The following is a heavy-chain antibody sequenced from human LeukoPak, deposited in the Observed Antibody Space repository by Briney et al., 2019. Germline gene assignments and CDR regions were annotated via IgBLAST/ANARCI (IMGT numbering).Heavy chain of an antibody. CDR3: ARSTRRYFDY. J-gene: IGHJ4*02. Sequence: GGSLRLSCAASGFTVSSNYMSWVRQAPGKGLEWVSVIYSGGSTYYADSVKGRFTISRDNSKNMLYLQMNSLRAEDTAVYYCARSTRRYFDYWGQGTLVTVSS. V-gene: IGHV3-53*01. D-gene: IGHD2-15*01. CDR1: GFTVSSNY. CDR2: IYSGGST.